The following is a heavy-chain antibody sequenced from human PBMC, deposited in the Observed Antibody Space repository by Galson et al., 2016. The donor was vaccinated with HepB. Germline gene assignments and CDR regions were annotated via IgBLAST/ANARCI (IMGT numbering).Heavy chain of an antibody. Sequence: SCKASGYTFMSHGISWVRQAPGQGLEWMGWINTYNGDTKYGQKVQGRVTMTTDTSTRTVYMELRSLRPDDTAVYYRARDMTTLSTNYYYSYMDVWGKGTTVTVSS. J-gene: IGHJ6*03. CDR1: GYTFMSHG. D-gene: IGHD4-11*01. CDR3: ARDMTTLSTNYYYSYMDV. V-gene: IGHV1-18*04. CDR2: INTYNGDT.